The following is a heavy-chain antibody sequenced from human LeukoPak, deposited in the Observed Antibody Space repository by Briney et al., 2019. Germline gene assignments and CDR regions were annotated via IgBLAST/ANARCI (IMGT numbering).Heavy chain of an antibody. CDR1: GGSISSYY. CDR2: IYYSGST. D-gene: IGHD3-16*01. J-gene: IGHJ5*02. V-gene: IGHV4-59*01. Sequence: SETLSLTCTVSGGSISSYYWSWIRQPPGKGLEWIGYIYYSGSTNYNPSLKSRVTISVDTSKNQFSLKLSSVTAADTAVCYCARALVQGGILGAWGQGTLVTVSS. CDR3: ARALVQGGILGA.